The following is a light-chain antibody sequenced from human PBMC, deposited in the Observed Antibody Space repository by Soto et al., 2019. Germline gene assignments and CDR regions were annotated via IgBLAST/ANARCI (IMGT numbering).Light chain of an antibody. CDR1: SSDVGGYNY. J-gene: IGLJ3*02. V-gene: IGLV2-14*03. CDR3: SSFTSSSTWV. CDR2: EVT. Sequence: QSALTQPASVSGSPGQSMTISCTGTSSDVGGYNYVSWYQQHPGKAPKVMIYEVTNRASGVSNRFSASKSGNTASLTISGLRAEDEADYHCSSFTSSSTWVFGGGTKLTVL.